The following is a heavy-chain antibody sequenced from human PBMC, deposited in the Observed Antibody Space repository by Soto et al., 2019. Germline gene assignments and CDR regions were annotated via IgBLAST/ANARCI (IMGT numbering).Heavy chain of an antibody. D-gene: IGHD3-22*01. CDR1: GGSISSGGYS. CDR2: IYESGST. J-gene: IGHJ4*02. V-gene: IGHV4-30-2*01. Sequence: SETLSLTCAVSGGSISSGGYSWSWIRQPPGKGLEWIGYIYESGSTYYNPSLKSRVTISVDRSKNQFSLKLSSVTAADTAVYYCARVRGWIGYYDSSGYYCFDYWGQGTLVTVSS. CDR3: ARVRGWIGYYDSSGYYCFDY.